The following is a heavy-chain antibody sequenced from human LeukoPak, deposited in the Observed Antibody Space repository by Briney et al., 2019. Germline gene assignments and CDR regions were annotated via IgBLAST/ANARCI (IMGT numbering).Heavy chain of an antibody. J-gene: IGHJ2*01. CDR2: IYSGGST. CDR1: GFTVSSNY. CDR3: ARGSVGATIWYWYFDL. V-gene: IGHV3-66*02. D-gene: IGHD1-26*01. Sequence: GGSLRLSCAASGFTVSSNYMSWVRQAPGKGLEWVSVIYSGGSTYYADSVKGRFTISRDNSKNTLYLQMNSLRAEDTAVYYCARGSVGATIWYWYFDLWGRGTLVTVSS.